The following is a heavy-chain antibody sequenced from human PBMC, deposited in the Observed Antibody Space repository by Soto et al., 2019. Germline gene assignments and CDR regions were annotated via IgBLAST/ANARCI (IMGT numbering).Heavy chain of an antibody. V-gene: IGHV1-69*01. CDR1: GDTFKNCV. D-gene: IGHD3-10*01. CDR2: IIPLFGTT. Sequence: QVQVIQSGVEVRRPGSSVKVSCKASGDTFKNCVISWVRQAPGQGLEWMGGIIPLFGTTDFAQRFQGRLTITTDESTTTAYMELSRLRSEDTATYYCAADLGFGKLSVVCGQGTTVIVSS. CDR3: AADLGFGKLSVV. J-gene: IGHJ6*02.